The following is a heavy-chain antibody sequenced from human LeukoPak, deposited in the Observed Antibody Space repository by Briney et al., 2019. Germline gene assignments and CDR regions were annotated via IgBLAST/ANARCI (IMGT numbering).Heavy chain of an antibody. CDR1: GGSISSSNYY. J-gene: IGHJ5*02. Sequence: KTSETLSLTCTVSGGSISSSNYYWGWIRQPPGKGLEWIGSIYYSGTTYYHPSLKSRVTIYVNTSKTQFPLKLSSVAAADTGGYYCARGWEGGYSPFDLWGQGHLVIVSS. V-gene: IGHV4-39*06. CDR2: IYYSGTT. CDR3: ARGWEGGYSPFDL. D-gene: IGHD5-18*01.